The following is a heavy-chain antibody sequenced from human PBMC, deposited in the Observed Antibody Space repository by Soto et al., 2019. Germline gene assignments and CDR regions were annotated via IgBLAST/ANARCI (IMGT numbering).Heavy chain of an antibody. J-gene: IGHJ3*02. CDR1: SGSISSSNW. D-gene: IGHD2-15*01. Sequence: QVQLQESGPGLVKPSGTLSLTCAVSSGSISSSNWWSWVRQPPGKGLEWIGEIYHSGSTNYNPSLKSRVTRSVDKSKDLFSRELSCVTAADTAVYYCARDRGCSGGSCYQGLDAFDIWGQGTMVTVSS. CDR2: IYHSGST. CDR3: ARDRGCSGGSCYQGLDAFDI. V-gene: IGHV4-4*02.